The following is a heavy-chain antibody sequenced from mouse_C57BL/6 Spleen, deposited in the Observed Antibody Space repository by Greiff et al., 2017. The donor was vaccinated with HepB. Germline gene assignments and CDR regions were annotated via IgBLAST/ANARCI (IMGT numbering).Heavy chain of an antibody. Sequence: VKLMESGAELVRPGTSVKVSCKASGYAFTNYLIEWVKQRPGQGLEWIGVINPGSGGTNYNEKFKGKATLTADKSSSTAYMQLSSLTSEDSAVYFCARVGTRDWYFDVWGTGTTVTVSS. J-gene: IGHJ1*03. CDR1: GYAFTNYL. CDR2: INPGSGGT. V-gene: IGHV1-54*01. D-gene: IGHD4-1*01. CDR3: ARVGTRDWYFDV.